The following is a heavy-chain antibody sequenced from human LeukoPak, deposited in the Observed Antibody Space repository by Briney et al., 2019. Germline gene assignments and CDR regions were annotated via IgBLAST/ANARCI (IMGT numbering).Heavy chain of an antibody. V-gene: IGHV3-23*01. CDR3: AKDPSDFLVDC. CDR1: GFTFYTYA. CDR2: ISGSGGTT. J-gene: IGHJ4*02. D-gene: IGHD2-21*02. Sequence: PGGSLRLSCAASGFTFYTYAMNWVRQAPGKGLQWVAAISGSGGTTYYADSVKGRFTISRDNSKNTVYLQLSSLRAEDTAVYYCAKDPSDFLVDCWGQGTLVTVPS.